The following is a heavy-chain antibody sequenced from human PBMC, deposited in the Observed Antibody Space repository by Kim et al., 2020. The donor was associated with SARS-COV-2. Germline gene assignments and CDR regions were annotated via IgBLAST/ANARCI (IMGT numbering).Heavy chain of an antibody. J-gene: IGHJ6*02. D-gene: IGHD3-16*01. V-gene: IGHV4-59*01. CDR1: GGSISSYY. CDR3: ARDSALTFGGAYYYYYGMDV. CDR2: IYYSGST. Sequence: SETLSLTCTVSGGSISSYYWSWIRQPPGKGLEWIGYIYYSGSTNYNPSLKSRVTISVDTSKNQFSLKLSSVTAADTAVYYCARDSALTFGGAYYYYYGMDVWGQGTTVTVSS.